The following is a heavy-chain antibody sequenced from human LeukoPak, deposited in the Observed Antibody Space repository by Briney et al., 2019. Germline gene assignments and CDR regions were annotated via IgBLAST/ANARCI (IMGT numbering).Heavy chain of an antibody. CDR2: IIPIFGTP. CDR1: GGTFSSYA. Sequence: ASVKVSCKASGGTFSSYAISWVRQAPGQGLEWMGGIIPIFGTPNYAQKFQGRVTITADESTSTAYMGLSSLRSEDTAVYYCARDAQSGSYAYGDNWFDPWGQGTLVTVSS. J-gene: IGHJ5*02. D-gene: IGHD3-16*01. V-gene: IGHV1-69*01. CDR3: ARDAQSGSYAYGDNWFDP.